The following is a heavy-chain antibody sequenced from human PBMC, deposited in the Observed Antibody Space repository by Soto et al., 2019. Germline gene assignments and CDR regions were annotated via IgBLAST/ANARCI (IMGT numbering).Heavy chain of an antibody. Sequence: GGSLRLSCAASGFTFSSYAMHWVRQAPGKGLEWVAVISYDGSNKYYADSVKGRFTISRDNSKNTLYLQMNSLRAEDTAVYYCARDALLSSGQGRYFDYWGQGTLVTVSS. J-gene: IGHJ4*02. CDR1: GFTFSSYA. V-gene: IGHV3-30-3*01. D-gene: IGHD6-6*01. CDR2: ISYDGSNK. CDR3: ARDALLSSGQGRYFDY.